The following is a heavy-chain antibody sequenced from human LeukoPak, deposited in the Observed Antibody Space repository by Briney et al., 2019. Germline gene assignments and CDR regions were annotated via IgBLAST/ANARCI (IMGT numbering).Heavy chain of an antibody. V-gene: IGHV3-30*18. Sequence: GGSLRLSCAASGFTFSSYGMHWVRQAPGKGLEWVALISYDGSNNHYADSVKGRFTISRDDSKNTLYLQMNSLRAGDTAVYYCAKDGATWRDPGAHWRQGTLVTVSS. CDR3: AKDGATWRDPGAH. CDR2: ISYDGSNN. CDR1: GFTFSSYG. J-gene: IGHJ4*02. D-gene: IGHD7-27*01.